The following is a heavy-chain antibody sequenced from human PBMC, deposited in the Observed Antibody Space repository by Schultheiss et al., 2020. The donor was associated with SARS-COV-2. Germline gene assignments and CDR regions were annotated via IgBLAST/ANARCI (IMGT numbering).Heavy chain of an antibody. J-gene: IGHJ6*03. V-gene: IGHV4-4*07. CDR2: LYTSGDT. Sequence: SETLSLTCTVSGDSVGRSYWSWIRQPPGQGLEWIGNLYTSGDTNYNPSLKSRVTMSVDTSKNQFSLKLSSVTAADTAVYYCARVVVPPAIRVYYYYYMDVWGKGTTVTVSS. CDR3: ARVVVPPAIRVYYYYYMDV. CDR1: GDSVGRSY. D-gene: IGHD2-2*02.